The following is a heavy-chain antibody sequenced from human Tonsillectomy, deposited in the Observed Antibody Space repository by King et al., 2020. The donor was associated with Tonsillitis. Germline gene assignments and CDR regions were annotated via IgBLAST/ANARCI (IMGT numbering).Heavy chain of an antibody. V-gene: IGHV3-23*04. CDR2: ISGSGGTT. D-gene: IGHD6-13*01. Sequence: VQLVESGGGLVQPGGSLRLSCAASGFTFSSFAMNWVRQAPGKGLEWVSDISGSGGTTYYAESVKGRFTISRDNSKNTLYLQMNSLRAEDTAVYYCAKASVRIAVADIGVDYWGKGTLVTVSS. J-gene: IGHJ4*02. CDR3: AKASVRIAVADIGVDY. CDR1: GFTFSSFA.